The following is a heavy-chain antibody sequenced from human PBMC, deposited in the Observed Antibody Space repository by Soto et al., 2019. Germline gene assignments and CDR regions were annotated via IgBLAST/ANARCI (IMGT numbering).Heavy chain of an antibody. CDR3: ARERWELLGRYFDY. V-gene: IGHV4-30-4*01. J-gene: IGHJ4*02. CDR2: IYYSGST. CDR1: GGSISSGDYY. D-gene: IGHD1-26*01. Sequence: SETLSLTCTVSGGSISSGDYYWSWIRQPPGKGLEWIGYIYYSGSTYYNPSLKSRVTISVDTSKNQFSLKLSSVTAADTAVYYCARERWELLGRYFDYWGQGTLVTVSS.